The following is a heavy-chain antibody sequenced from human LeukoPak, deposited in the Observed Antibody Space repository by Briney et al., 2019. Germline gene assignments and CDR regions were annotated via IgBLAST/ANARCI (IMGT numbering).Heavy chain of an antibody. D-gene: IGHD3-22*01. V-gene: IGHV3-23*01. Sequence: PGGSLRLSCAASGFTFSSYAMSWVRQAPGKGLEWVSAISGSGGGTNYADSVKGRFTISRDNPRNALYLQMNSLRAEDTAVYFCAKRGVVIRVILVGFHREAYYFDSWGQGALVTVSS. CDR1: GFTFSSYA. CDR2: ISGSGGGT. J-gene: IGHJ4*02. CDR3: AKRGVVIRVILVGFHREAYYFDS.